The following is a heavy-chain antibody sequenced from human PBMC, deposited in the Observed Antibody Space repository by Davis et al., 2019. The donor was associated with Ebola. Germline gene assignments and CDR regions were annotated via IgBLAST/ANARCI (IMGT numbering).Heavy chain of an antibody. CDR3: ARGRGKWLRFYGMDV. D-gene: IGHD5-12*01. CDR2: VDHSGNT. Sequence: SETLSLTCAVYGGTFSAYYWSWIRQPLGKGLEWIGEVDHSGNTNYNPSFKSRVIVSEDASKNQFSLKLTSVTAADTAVYYCARGRGKWLRFYGMDVWGQGTTVTVS. CDR1: GGTFSAYY. J-gene: IGHJ6*02. V-gene: IGHV4-34*01.